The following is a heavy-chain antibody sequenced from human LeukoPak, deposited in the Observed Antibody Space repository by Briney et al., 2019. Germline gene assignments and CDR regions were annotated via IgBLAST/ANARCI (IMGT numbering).Heavy chain of an antibody. V-gene: IGHV3-48*03. J-gene: IGHJ5*02. CDR1: GFTFSSYE. CDR3: TKEGLGSGTFSAWFDP. Sequence: TGGSLRLSCAASGFTFSSYEMNWVRQAPGKGLEWVSYISTSGTTIYYADSVKGRFTISRDNAKNSLYLQMNSLRVEDTAVYYCTKEGLGSGTFSAWFDPWGQGTLVTVSS. CDR2: ISTSGTTI. D-gene: IGHD3-10*01.